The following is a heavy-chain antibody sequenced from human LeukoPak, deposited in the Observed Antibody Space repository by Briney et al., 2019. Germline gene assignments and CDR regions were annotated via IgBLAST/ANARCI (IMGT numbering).Heavy chain of an antibody. CDR2: INHSGST. D-gene: IGHD6-13*01. J-gene: IGHJ4*02. V-gene: IGHV4-34*01. Sequence: SETLSLTCAVYGGSFSGYYWSWIRQPPGKGLEWIGEINHSGSTNYNPSFKSRVTISVDTSKNQFSLKLSSVTAADTAVYYCARAPYSSHIDYWGQGTLVTVSS. CDR3: ARAPYSSHIDY. CDR1: GGSFSGYY.